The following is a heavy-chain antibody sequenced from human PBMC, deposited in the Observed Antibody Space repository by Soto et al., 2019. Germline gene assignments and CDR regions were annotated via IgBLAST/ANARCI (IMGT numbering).Heavy chain of an antibody. CDR1: GFTFTSSA. CDR2: IVVGSGNT. Sequence: SVKVSCKASGFTFTSSAVQWVRQARGQRLEWIGWIVVGSGNTNYAQKFQEGVTITRDMSTSTAYMELSSLRSEDTAVYYCAAAPGIAVAGIDYWGQGTLVTVSS. V-gene: IGHV1-58*01. D-gene: IGHD6-19*01. J-gene: IGHJ4*02. CDR3: AAAPGIAVAGIDY.